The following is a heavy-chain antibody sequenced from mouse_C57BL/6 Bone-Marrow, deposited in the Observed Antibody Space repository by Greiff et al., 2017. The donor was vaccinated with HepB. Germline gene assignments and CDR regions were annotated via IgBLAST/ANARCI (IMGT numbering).Heavy chain of an antibody. J-gene: IGHJ3*01. Sequence: VQLQQSGAELVRPGSSVKMSCKTSGYTFTSYGINWVKQRPGQGLEWIGYIYIGNGYTEYNEKFKGKATLTSDTSSSTAYIQLSSLTSEDSAIYFCARWEIYYYGSSAAWFAYWGQGTLVTVSA. CDR3: ARWEIYYYGSSAAWFAY. CDR1: GYTFTSYG. V-gene: IGHV1-58*01. CDR2: IYIGNGYT. D-gene: IGHD1-1*01.